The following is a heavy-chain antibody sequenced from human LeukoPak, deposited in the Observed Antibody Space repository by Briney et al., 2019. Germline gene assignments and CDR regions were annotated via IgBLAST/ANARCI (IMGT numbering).Heavy chain of an antibody. CDR1: GFTFSSYS. CDR3: ARDAV. V-gene: IGHV3-21*01. Sequence: TAGGSLRLSCAGSGFTFSSYSMNWVRQAPGKGLEWVSSISSSSRYIYYADSVKGRFTISRDNAKNSLYLQMNSLRAEDTAVYYCARDAVWGQGTLVTVSS. J-gene: IGHJ4*02. CDR2: ISSSSRYI.